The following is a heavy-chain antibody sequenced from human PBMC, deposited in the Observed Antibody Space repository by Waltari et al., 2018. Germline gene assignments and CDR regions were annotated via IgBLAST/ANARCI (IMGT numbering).Heavy chain of an antibody. CDR1: GYTFTSYA. Sequence: QVQLVQSGAEVKKPGASVKVSCKASGYTFTSYAMHWVRQAPGQRLEWMGWINAGNGNTKYSQEFQGRVTITRNTSISTAYMELSSLRSEDTAVYYCAAGGDYVEMGAFDIWGQGTMVTVSS. J-gene: IGHJ3*02. CDR2: INAGNGNT. D-gene: IGHD4-17*01. V-gene: IGHV1-3*03. CDR3: AAGGDYVEMGAFDI.